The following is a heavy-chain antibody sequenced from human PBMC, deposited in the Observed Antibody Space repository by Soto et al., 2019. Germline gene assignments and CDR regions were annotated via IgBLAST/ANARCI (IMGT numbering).Heavy chain of an antibody. D-gene: IGHD3-3*01. J-gene: IGHJ6*02. Sequence: GASVKVSCKASGGTFSSYAISWVRQAPGQGLEWMGGIIPIFGTANYAQKFQGRVTITADESTSTAYMELSSLRSEDTAVYYCARVGFWSGYAYDYYYYYGMDVGGQGTTVTVSS. CDR3: ARVGFWSGYAYDYYYYYGMDV. V-gene: IGHV1-69*13. CDR2: IIPIFGTA. CDR1: GGTFSSYA.